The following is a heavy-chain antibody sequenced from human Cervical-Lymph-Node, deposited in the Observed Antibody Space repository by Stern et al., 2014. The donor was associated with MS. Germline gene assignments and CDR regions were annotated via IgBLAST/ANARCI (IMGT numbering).Heavy chain of an antibody. CDR3: ARGLTSYYYDSSGYGVHDAFDI. Sequence: QVQLVQSGAEVKKPGSSVKVSCKASGGTFSSYAISWVRQAPGQGLEWMGGIIPIFGTANYAQKFQGRVTITADESTSTAYMELSSLRSEDTAVYYCARGLTSYYYDSSGYGVHDAFDIWGQGTMVTVSS. CDR2: IIPIFGTA. CDR1: GGTFSSYA. D-gene: IGHD3-22*01. J-gene: IGHJ3*02. V-gene: IGHV1-69*12.